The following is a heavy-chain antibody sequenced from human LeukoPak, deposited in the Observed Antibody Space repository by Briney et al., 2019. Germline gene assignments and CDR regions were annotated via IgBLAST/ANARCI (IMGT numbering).Heavy chain of an antibody. V-gene: IGHV3-7*01. CDR1: GFTFSSYW. J-gene: IGHJ6*02. CDR2: IKQDGSEK. CDR3: ARTLGYYDSSGYSLYGMDV. D-gene: IGHD3-22*01. Sequence: PSGGSLRLSCAASGFTFSSYWMSWVRQAPGKGLEWVANIKQDGSEKYYVDSVKGRFTISRDNAKNSLYLQMNSLRAEGTAVYYCARTLGYYDSSGYSLYGMDVWGQGTTVAVSS.